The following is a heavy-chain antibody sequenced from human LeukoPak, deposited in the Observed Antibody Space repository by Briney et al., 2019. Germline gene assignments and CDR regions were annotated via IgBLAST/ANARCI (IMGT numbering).Heavy chain of an antibody. CDR3: ARDQDYCSGGSCYSTRADY. J-gene: IGHJ4*02. Sequence: GASVKVSCKASGYTFTSYGISWVRQAPGQGLEWMGWISAYNGNTNYAQKLQGRVTMTTDTSTSIAYMELRSLRSDDTAVYYCARDQDYCSGGSCYSTRADYWGQGTLVTVSS. CDR2: ISAYNGNT. V-gene: IGHV1-18*04. CDR1: GYTFTSYG. D-gene: IGHD2-15*01.